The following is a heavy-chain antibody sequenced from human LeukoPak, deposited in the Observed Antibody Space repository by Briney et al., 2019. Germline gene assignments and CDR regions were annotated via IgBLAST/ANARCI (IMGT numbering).Heavy chain of an antibody. CDR2: IKTDGSRT. D-gene: IGHD4-17*01. V-gene: IGHV3-74*01. Sequence: GGSLRLSCAASGFTFSSHWMHWVSQAPGKGLVWVSRIKTDGSRTTYADSVKGRFTISRDNAKNTLYLQMNSLRAEDTAAYYCVREDYNDSGWYFDLWGRGTLVTVSS. CDR3: VREDYNDSGWYFDL. J-gene: IGHJ2*01. CDR1: GFTFSSHW.